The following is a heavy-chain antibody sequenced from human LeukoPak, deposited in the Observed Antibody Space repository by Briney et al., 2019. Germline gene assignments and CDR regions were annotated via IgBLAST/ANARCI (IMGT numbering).Heavy chain of an antibody. J-gene: IGHJ5*02. CDR1: GGSISSYY. CDR2: IYYSGST. CDR3: ARVRGYSYGPNWFDP. Sequence: SETLSLTCTVSGGSISSYYWSWIRQPPGKGLEWIGSIYYSGSTYYNPSLKSRVTISVDTSKNQFSLKLSSVTAADTAVYYCARVRGYSYGPNWFDPWGQGTLVTVSS. D-gene: IGHD5-18*01. V-gene: IGHV4-39*07.